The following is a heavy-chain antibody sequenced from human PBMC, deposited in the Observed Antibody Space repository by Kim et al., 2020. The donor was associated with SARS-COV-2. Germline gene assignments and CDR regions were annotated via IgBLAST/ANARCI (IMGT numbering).Heavy chain of an antibody. CDR3: AGDDSSSWYPLYGMDV. CDR2: IKQDGSEK. J-gene: IGHJ6*02. Sequence: GGSLRLSCAASGFTFSSYWMSWVRQAPGKGLEWVANIKQDGSEKYYVDSVNGRFTISRDNAKNSLYLQMNSLRAEDTAVFYCAGDDSSSWYPLYGMDVWGQGTTVTVSS. V-gene: IGHV3-7*03. D-gene: IGHD6-13*01. CDR1: GFTFSSYW.